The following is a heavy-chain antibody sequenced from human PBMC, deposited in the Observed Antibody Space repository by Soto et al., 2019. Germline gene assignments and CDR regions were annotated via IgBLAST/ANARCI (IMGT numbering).Heavy chain of an antibody. D-gene: IGHD2-15*01. CDR1: GGTFSIYT. CDR2: IIPILGIA. CDR3: ATGISDSVVVVAAPDAFAS. J-gene: IGHJ3*02. Sequence: VASVKVSCKASGGTFSIYTISWVLQAPGEGLEWMGRIIPILGIANYAQKFQGRVTITADKSTSTAYMELSSLRSEDTAVYYCATGISDSVVVVAAPDAFASSAQGTMVTVAS. V-gene: IGHV1-69*02.